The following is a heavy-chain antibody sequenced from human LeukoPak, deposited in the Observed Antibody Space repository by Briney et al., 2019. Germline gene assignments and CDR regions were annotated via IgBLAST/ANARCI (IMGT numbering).Heavy chain of an antibody. J-gene: IGHJ4*02. CDR2: IYPGDSDT. CDR1: GYSFTNDW. CDR3: VRQTGGTVITIIDY. D-gene: IGHD4-17*01. Sequence: GESLKISCKGSGYSFTNDWIGWVRQMPGKGLEWMGIIYPGDSDTRYSPSFQGQVTISADKSINTAYLQWSSLKASDTAIYYCVRQTGGTVITIIDYWGQGTLVTVPS. V-gene: IGHV5-51*01.